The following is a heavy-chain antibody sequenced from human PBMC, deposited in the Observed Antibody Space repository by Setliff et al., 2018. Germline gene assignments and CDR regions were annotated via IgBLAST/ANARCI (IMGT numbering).Heavy chain of an antibody. D-gene: IGHD1-1*01. CDR1: GGSISGYY. V-gene: IGHV4-4*07. CDR2: IYTSGST. Sequence: PSETLSLTCTVSGGSISGYYWSWIRQPAGKGLEWIGRIYTSGSTNYNPSLKSRVTMSVDTSKNQFSLKLSSVTAADTAVYYCARGANSRGYYYGIDVWGQGTTVTVSS. J-gene: IGHJ6*02. CDR3: ARGANSRGYYYGIDV.